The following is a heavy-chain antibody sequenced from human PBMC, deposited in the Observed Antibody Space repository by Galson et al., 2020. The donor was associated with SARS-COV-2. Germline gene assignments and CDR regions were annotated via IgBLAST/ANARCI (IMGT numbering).Heavy chain of an antibody. V-gene: IGHV3-23*01. CDR3: AKVHSMVRGVIITYDYGMDV. CDR2: ISGSGSST. CDR1: GFTFSSYA. J-gene: IGHJ6*02. Sequence: GGSLRLSCAASGFTFSSYAMSWVRQAPGKGLEWVSAISGSGSSTYYADSVKGRLTISRYNSKNTLYLQMNSLRAEDTAVYYCAKVHSMVRGVIITYDYGMDVWGQGTTVTVSS. D-gene: IGHD3-10*01.